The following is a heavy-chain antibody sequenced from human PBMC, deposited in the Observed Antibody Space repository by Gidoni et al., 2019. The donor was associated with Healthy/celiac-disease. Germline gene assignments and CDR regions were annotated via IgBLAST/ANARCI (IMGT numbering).Heavy chain of an antibody. V-gene: IGHV3-49*03. CDR2: IRSKAYGGTT. Sequence: EVQLVESGGGLVQPVRSLRLSCTASGFTFVDYAMSWFRQAPGKGLEWVGFIRSKAYGGTTEYAASVKGRFTISRDDSKSIAYLQMNSLKTEDTAVYYCTRLFRGPVWELLRFDYWGQGTLVTVSS. CDR1: GFTFVDYA. J-gene: IGHJ4*02. D-gene: IGHD1-26*01. CDR3: TRLFRGPVWELLRFDY.